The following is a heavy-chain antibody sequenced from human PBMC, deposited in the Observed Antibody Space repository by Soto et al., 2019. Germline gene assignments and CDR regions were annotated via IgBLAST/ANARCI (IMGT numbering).Heavy chain of an antibody. CDR1: GFTFSSYG. V-gene: IGHV3-30*18. J-gene: IGHJ6*02. CDR2: ISYDGSNK. CDR3: AKDVDFWTTMDV. Sequence: QVQLVESGGGVAQPGRSLRLSCAASGFTFSSYGMHWVRQAPGKGLEWVAVISYDGSNKYYADSVKGRFTISRDNSKNTLYLQMNSLRAEDTAVYYCAKDVDFWTTMDVWGQGTTVTVSS. D-gene: IGHD3-3*01.